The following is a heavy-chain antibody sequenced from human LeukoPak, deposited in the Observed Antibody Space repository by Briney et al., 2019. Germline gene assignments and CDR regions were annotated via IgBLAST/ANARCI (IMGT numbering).Heavy chain of an antibody. D-gene: IGHD1-1*01. Sequence: SVKVSCKASGGTFSSYAISWVRQAPGQGLEWMGRIIPILGIANYAQKFQGRVTITADKSTSTAYMELSSLRSEDTAVYYCARGGGRIPGTTFDYWGQGTLVTVSS. J-gene: IGHJ4*02. V-gene: IGHV1-69*04. CDR2: IIPILGIA. CDR3: ARGGGRIPGTTFDY. CDR1: GGTFSSYA.